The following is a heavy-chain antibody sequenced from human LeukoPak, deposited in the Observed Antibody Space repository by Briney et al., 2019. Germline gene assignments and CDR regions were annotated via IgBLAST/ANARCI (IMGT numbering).Heavy chain of an antibody. Sequence: ASVKVSCKASGYTFTGYYMHWVRQAPGQGLEWMGWINPNSGGTNYAQKFQGRVTMTRDTSISTAYMELSRLRSDDTAVYYCAKSQRGYYPRRTYYYYMDVWGKGTTVTVSS. CDR2: INPNSGGT. V-gene: IGHV1-2*02. J-gene: IGHJ6*03. D-gene: IGHD1-26*01. CDR1: GYTFTGYY. CDR3: AKSQRGYYPRRTYYYYMDV.